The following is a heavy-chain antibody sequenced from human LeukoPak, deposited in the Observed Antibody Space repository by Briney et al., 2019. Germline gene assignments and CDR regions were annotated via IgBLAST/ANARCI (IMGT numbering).Heavy chain of an antibody. CDR3: ARSPKGELRDSGYDHGFDY. D-gene: IGHD5-12*01. J-gene: IGHJ4*02. Sequence: ASVKVSCKASGYTFTSYDINWVRQATGQGLEWMGWMSPNSGNTGYAQKFQGRVTMTRNTSISTAYMELSSLRSEDTAVYYCARSPKGELRDSGYDHGFDYWGQGTLVTVSS. V-gene: IGHV1-8*01. CDR2: MSPNSGNT. CDR1: GYTFTSYD.